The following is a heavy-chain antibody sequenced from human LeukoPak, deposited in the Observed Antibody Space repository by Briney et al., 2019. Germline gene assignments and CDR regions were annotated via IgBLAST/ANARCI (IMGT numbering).Heavy chain of an antibody. V-gene: IGHV3-23*01. CDR1: GFTFSRYT. D-gene: IGHD3-3*01. CDR3: ANTFTRFLEADY. J-gene: IGHJ4*02. Sequence: GGFLRLSCVASGFTFSRYTMAWVRQAPGKGLEWVSCISGSTSDTWYTDSVKGRFTVSRDNSKYTLYLQMSSLRAEDTAIYYCANTFTRFLEADYWGQGTLVTVSS. CDR2: ISGSTSDT.